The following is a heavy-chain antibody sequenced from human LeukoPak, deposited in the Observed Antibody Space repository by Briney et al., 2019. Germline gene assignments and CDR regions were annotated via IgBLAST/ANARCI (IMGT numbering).Heavy chain of an antibody. CDR2: ISYSGST. Sequence: SETLSLTCSVSGGSISSTNYYWGWIRQPPGKGLEWIGSISYSGSTYYNPSLKSRVTISVDTSKNQFSLKLSFVTAADTAVYYCARLRGVGVRGVVNYYMDVWGKGTTVTVSS. CDR1: GGSISSTNYY. CDR3: ARLRGVGVRGVVNYYMDV. J-gene: IGHJ6*03. D-gene: IGHD3-10*01. V-gene: IGHV4-39*01.